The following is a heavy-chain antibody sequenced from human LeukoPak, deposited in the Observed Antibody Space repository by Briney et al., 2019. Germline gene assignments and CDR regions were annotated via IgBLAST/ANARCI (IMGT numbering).Heavy chain of an antibody. D-gene: IGHD6-13*01. Sequence: WASVKVSCKASGGTFSSYAISWVRQAPGQGLEWMGGIIPIFGTANYAQKFRGRVTITADESTSTAYMELSSLRSEDTAVYYCATSRHPGPLAAADSFDYWGQGTLVTVSS. J-gene: IGHJ4*02. CDR3: ATSRHPGPLAAADSFDY. CDR2: IIPIFGTA. CDR1: GGTFSSYA. V-gene: IGHV1-69*13.